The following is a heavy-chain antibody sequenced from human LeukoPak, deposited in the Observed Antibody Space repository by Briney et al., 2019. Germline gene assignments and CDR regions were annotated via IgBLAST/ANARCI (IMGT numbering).Heavy chain of an antibody. Sequence: GASVKVSCKASGYTFTDYYMHWVRQAPGQGLEWMGWINTISGGTNYAQKFQGRVTMTRDTSNSTAYMELSRLTSDDTAVYYCARVRESLYFDYWGQGTLVTVSS. CDR1: GYTFTDYY. V-gene: IGHV1-2*02. CDR3: ARVRESLYFDY. CDR2: INTISGGT. J-gene: IGHJ4*02.